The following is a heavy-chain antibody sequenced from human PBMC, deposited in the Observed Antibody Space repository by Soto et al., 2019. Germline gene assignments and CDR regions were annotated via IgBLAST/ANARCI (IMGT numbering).Heavy chain of an antibody. D-gene: IGHD4-17*01. CDR1: GYIFTNYY. CDR3: ARDTAPSDV. J-gene: IGHJ6*02. V-gene: IGHV1-3*01. Sequence: ASVKVARKASGYIFTNYYMHWVRQVPGQRLEWMGWINAGNGNTKYSQKFQGRVTITRDASASTAYMELSSLRSEETAVYYCARDTAPSDVSGQGTPVTV. CDR2: INAGNGNT.